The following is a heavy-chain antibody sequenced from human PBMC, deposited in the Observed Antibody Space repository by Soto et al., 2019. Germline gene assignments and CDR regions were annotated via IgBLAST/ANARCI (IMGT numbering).Heavy chain of an antibody. J-gene: IGHJ4*02. CDR3: AKGGVAVAGTPFDY. V-gene: IGHV3-9*01. Sequence: DVQLVESGGGLVQPGRSLRLSCAASGFTFDDYAMHWVRQAPGKGLEWVSGISWNSGHIGYADSVKGRFTISRDNAKNYLYLQMNSLKAEDTALYYCAKGGVAVAGTPFDYWGQGSLVTVSS. CDR1: GFTFDDYA. CDR2: ISWNSGHI. D-gene: IGHD6-19*01.